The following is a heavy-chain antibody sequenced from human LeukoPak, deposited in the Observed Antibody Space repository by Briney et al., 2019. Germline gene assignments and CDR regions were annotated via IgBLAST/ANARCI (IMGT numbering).Heavy chain of an antibody. CDR2: INADGSTT. CDR3: ATLISGWSLY. J-gene: IGHJ4*02. D-gene: IGHD6-19*01. Sequence: GGSLRLSCAASGSGFTFNNYWVHWVRQAPGKGLVWVSRINADGSTTSYADSVRGRFTISRDNAKNTLYLQMNSLRAEDTAVYYCATLISGWSLYWGQGTLVTVSS. CDR1: GSGFTFNNYW. V-gene: IGHV3-74*01.